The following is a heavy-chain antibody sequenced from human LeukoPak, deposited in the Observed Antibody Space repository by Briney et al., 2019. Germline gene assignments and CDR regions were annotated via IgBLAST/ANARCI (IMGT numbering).Heavy chain of an antibody. CDR3: AKDPYGTRYFDY. Sequence: GGSLRLSCAASGFTFSSHALSWVRRAPGKGLEWVSSLSGSGYNTYYADSVRGRFTISRDNSKNTVYLQMNSLRAEDTAVYYCAKDPYGTRYFDYWGQGTLVTVSS. CDR1: GFTFSSHA. V-gene: IGHV3-23*01. D-gene: IGHD2-2*01. CDR2: LSGSGYNT. J-gene: IGHJ4*02.